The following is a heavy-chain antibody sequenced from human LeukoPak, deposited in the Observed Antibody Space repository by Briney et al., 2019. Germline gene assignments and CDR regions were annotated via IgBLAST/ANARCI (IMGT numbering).Heavy chain of an antibody. D-gene: IGHD2-2*01. V-gene: IGHV3-21*01. CDR3: ARGSQLLACCMDV. CDR2: ISSSSSYI. Sequence: PGGSLRLSCAASEFTFSGYWMNWVRQAPGKGLEWVSSISSSSSYIYYADSVKGRFTISRDNAKNSLYLQMNSLRAEDTAVYYCARGSQLLACCMDVWGKGTTVTVSS. J-gene: IGHJ6*03. CDR1: EFTFSGYW.